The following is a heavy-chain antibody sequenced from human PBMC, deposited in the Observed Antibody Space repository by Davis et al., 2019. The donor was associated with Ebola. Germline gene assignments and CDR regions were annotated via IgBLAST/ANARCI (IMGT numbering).Heavy chain of an antibody. D-gene: IGHD3/OR15-3a*01. J-gene: IGHJ6*02. Sequence: GESLKISCNVSGYSFTTYWIAWVRQMPGKGLEWMGIIYPGDSDTRYSPSFQGQVTISADKSISTAYLQWSSLKASDTAMYYCARTVSPDWAYGMDVWGQGTTVTVSS. CDR3: ARTVSPDWAYGMDV. CDR2: IYPGDSDT. V-gene: IGHV5-51*01. CDR1: GYSFTTYW.